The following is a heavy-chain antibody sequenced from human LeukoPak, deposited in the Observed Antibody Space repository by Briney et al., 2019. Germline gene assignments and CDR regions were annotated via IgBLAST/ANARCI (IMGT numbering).Heavy chain of an antibody. Sequence: SDTLSLTCTVSGGSINSHYRTCIRQSPLKGLEWIGDISNSGSTSYNPSLKSRVTISIDTSKNQFSLKLSSVTAADTAVYYCGRDTLVGYFSYYYMDVWGKGTTVTVSS. J-gene: IGHJ6*03. D-gene: IGHD2-15*01. CDR2: ISNSGST. V-gene: IGHV4-59*11. CDR1: GGSINSHY. CDR3: GRDTLVGYFSYYYMDV.